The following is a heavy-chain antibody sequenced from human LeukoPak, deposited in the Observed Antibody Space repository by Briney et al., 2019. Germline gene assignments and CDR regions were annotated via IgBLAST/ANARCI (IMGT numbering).Heavy chain of an antibody. CDR1: GGSISSGDYY. J-gene: IGHJ4*02. CDR3: ARSLGGLTYYYDSSGYFDY. D-gene: IGHD3-22*01. V-gene: IGHV4-61*08. CDR2: SYNSGST. Sequence: SETLSLTCTVSGGSISSGDYYWSWIRQPPGKGLEWIGYSYNSGSTNYNPSLKSRVTISVDTSKNQFSLKLSSVTAADTAVYYCARSLGGLTYYYDSSGYFDYWGQGTLVTVSS.